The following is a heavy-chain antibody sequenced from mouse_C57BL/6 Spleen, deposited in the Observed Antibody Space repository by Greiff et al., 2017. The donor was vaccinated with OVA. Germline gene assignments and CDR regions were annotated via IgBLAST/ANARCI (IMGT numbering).Heavy chain of an antibody. Sequence: QVQLQQPGAELVRPGTSVELSCKASGYTFTSYWMHWVKQRPGQGLEWIGVIDPSDSYTNYNQKFKGKATLTVDTSSSTAYMQLSSLTSEDSAVYYCASAHPYYLDYWRQGTTLTVSS. V-gene: IGHV1-59*01. CDR1: GYTFTSYW. J-gene: IGHJ2*01. CDR2: IDPSDSYT. CDR3: ASAHPYYLDY.